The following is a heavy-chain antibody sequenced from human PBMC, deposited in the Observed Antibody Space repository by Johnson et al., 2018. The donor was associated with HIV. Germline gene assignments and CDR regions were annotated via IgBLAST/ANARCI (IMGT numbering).Heavy chain of an antibody. Sequence: VQLVESGGGLVQPGGSLRLSCAASGFTFSSYAMSWVRQAPGKGLEWVSYISTSDGTIYSADTVKGRFSISRDNAKNSLYLQMNSLRAEDTAVYYCARAMYTSGWSYDAFYIWGQGTKVTVSS. J-gene: IGHJ3*02. V-gene: IGHV3-48*04. CDR2: ISTSDGTI. CDR1: GFTFSSYA. D-gene: IGHD6-19*01. CDR3: ARAMYTSGWSYDAFYI.